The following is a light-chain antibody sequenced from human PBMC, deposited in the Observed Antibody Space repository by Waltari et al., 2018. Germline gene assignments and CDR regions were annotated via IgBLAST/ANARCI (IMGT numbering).Light chain of an antibody. CDR2: GAS. J-gene: IGKJ2*01. CDR1: QSISKY. CDR3: QQSYTTPYT. V-gene: IGKV1-39*01. Sequence: DIQMTQSPSSLSASVGDRVTITCRASQSISKYVNWYKQKPGKAPKLLIYGASSLQSGVPPRFSGSGSGTEFTLTISSLQPEDFATYSCQQSYTTPYTFGQGTKLEI.